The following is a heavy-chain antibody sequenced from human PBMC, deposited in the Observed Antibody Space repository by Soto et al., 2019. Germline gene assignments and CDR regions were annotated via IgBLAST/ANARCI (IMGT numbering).Heavy chain of an antibody. D-gene: IGHD3-9*01. Sequence: GSGPTLVNPTQTLTLACTFSGFSLSTDGTGVGWIRQPPGKALEWLALIYWDDDKRHSPSPKNRLTITKNTSKNQVVLTMTNMDPADTATFFCARRQKDFLTGYYVWFDPWGQGIPVTVSS. CDR2: IYWDDDK. CDR3: ARRQKDFLTGYYVWFDP. CDR1: GFSLSTDGTG. J-gene: IGHJ5*02. V-gene: IGHV2-5*02.